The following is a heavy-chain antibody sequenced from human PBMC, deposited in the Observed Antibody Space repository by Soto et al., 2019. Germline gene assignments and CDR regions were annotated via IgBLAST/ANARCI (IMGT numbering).Heavy chain of an antibody. Sequence: ASLKVSCNASGYTFTSYGISWVRQAPGQGLEWMGWISAYNGNTNYAQKLQGRVTMTTDTSTSTAYMELRSLRSDDTAVYYCARDTRSHYYGSGSDYWGQGTLVTVSS. CDR1: GYTFTSYG. D-gene: IGHD3-10*01. CDR3: ARDTRSHYYGSGSDY. CDR2: ISAYNGNT. J-gene: IGHJ4*02. V-gene: IGHV1-18*01.